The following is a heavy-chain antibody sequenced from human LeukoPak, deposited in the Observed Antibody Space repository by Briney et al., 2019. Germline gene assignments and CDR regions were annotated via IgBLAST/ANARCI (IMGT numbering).Heavy chain of an antibody. Sequence: GGSLRLSCAASGFTFSSYGMHWVRQAPGKGLEWVAFIRYDGSNQYYAGSVKGRFTISRDNSKNTLYVQMNSLRAEDTAVYYCAKDQGFGPDNWGQGTLVIVSS. V-gene: IGHV3-30*02. D-gene: IGHD3-10*01. CDR3: AKDQGFGPDN. CDR2: IRYDGSNQ. CDR1: GFTFSSYG. J-gene: IGHJ4*02.